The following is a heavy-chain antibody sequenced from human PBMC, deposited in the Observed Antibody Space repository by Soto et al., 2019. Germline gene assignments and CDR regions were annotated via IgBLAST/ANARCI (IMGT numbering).Heavy chain of an antibody. D-gene: IGHD2-2*01. CDR2: LYHIGST. CDR3: RSSTSCYDESCVDV. Sequence: NPSETLSLTCAVSGYSISSGNYRAWIRQPPGRGLEWIGSLYHIGSTHYNTSLKSRVTISVDTSKNHFSLELSSVTAADTAIYYCRSSTSCYDESCVDVWGQGTMVT. V-gene: IGHV4-38-2*01. J-gene: IGHJ6*02. CDR1: GYSISSGNY.